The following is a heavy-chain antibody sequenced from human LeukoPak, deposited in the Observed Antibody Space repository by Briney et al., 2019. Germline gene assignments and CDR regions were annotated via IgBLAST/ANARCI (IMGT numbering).Heavy chain of an antibody. V-gene: IGHV3-9*01. D-gene: IGHD1-26*01. J-gene: IGHJ4*02. Sequence: GGFLRLSCAASGFTFDDYAMHWVRQAPGKGLEWVSGTSWNSGSIGYADSVKGRFTISRDNAKNSLYLQMDSLRAEDTALYYCAKDGVFGSGSYSWIDYWGQGTLVTVSS. CDR2: TSWNSGSI. CDR1: GFTFDDYA. CDR3: AKDGVFGSGSYSWIDY.